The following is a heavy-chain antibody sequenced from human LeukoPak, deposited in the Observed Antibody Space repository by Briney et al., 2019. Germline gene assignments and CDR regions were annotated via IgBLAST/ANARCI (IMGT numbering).Heavy chain of an antibody. CDR3: TTKAMVRGVITYYYYSMDV. CDR2: IKSKTDGGTT. J-gene: IGHJ6*03. Sequence: PGGSLRLSCSASGFTFSNAWMSWVRQAPGKGLEWGGRIKSKTDGGTTDYAAPVKGRFTISRDDSKNTLYLQMNSLKTEDTAVYYCTTKAMVRGVITYYYYSMDVWGKGTTVTVSS. V-gene: IGHV3-15*01. D-gene: IGHD3-10*01. CDR1: GFTFSNAW.